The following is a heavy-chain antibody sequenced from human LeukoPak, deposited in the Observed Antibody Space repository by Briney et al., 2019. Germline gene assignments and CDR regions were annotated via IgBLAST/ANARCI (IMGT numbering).Heavy chain of an antibody. CDR3: ARIHYGSGSSSLFDY. V-gene: IGHV3-30-3*01. CDR1: GFTFSSYA. D-gene: IGHD3-10*01. CDR2: ISYDGSNK. Sequence: GGSLRLSCAASGFTFSSYAMHWVRQAPGKGLEWVAVISYDGSNKYYADSVKGRFTISRDNSKNTLYLQMNSLRVEDTAVYYCARIHYGSGSSSLFDYWGQGTLVTVSS. J-gene: IGHJ4*02.